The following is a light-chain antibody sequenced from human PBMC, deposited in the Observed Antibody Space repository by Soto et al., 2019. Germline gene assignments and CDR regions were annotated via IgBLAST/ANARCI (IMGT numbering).Light chain of an antibody. CDR3: RQRYNWPLT. CDR2: DAF. V-gene: IGKV3-11*01. Sequence: EIVLTQSPATLSLSPGERATLSCRASQSVGSYFAWYQQKPGQAPRLLIDDAFNRATGIPARFTGSGSGSDFTLTISSLEPEDFGVYYCRQRYNWPLTFGGGTKVDIK. CDR1: QSVGSY. J-gene: IGKJ4*01.